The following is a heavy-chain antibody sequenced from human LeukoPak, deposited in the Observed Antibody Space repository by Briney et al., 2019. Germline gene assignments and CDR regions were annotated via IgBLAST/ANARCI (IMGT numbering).Heavy chain of an antibody. V-gene: IGHV3-11*01. Sequence: GGSLRLSCVASGFTFGKYWMSWIRQAPGKGLEWISYISSSGSTTYYAESVKGRFTISRDNAKNSLYLQVNSLRAEDTAVYYCARFNWNAPFDYWGQGTLVTVSS. CDR2: ISSSGSTT. D-gene: IGHD1-1*01. CDR3: ARFNWNAPFDY. J-gene: IGHJ4*02. CDR1: GFTFGKYW.